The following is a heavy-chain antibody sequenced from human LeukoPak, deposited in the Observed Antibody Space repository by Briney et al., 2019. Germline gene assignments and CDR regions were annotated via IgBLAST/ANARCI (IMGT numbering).Heavy chain of an antibody. CDR1: GFTFNNYG. CDR2: ISYDGRDK. Sequence: GGSLRLSCAASGFTFNNYGMHWVGQAPGKGLEWVAVISYDGRDKHYPDSVKGRFTISRDISTDTLWLQMDSLRSEDTAVNYCAKGPLRGTAAAIDYWGQGTLVTVSS. D-gene: IGHD2-2*01. V-gene: IGHV3-30*18. CDR3: AKGPLRGTAAAIDY. J-gene: IGHJ4*02.